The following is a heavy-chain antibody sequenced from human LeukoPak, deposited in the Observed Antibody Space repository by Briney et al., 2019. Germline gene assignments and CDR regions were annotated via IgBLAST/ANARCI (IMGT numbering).Heavy chain of an antibody. CDR3: ARVVPPTDYGSGSYFWDPYYFDY. D-gene: IGHD3-10*01. Sequence: GGSLRLSCAASGSTFSSYAMHWVRQAPGKGLEWVAVISYGGSNKYYADSVKGRFTISRDNSKNTLYLQMNSLRAEDTAVYYCARVVPPTDYGSGSYFWDPYYFDYWGQGTLVTVSS. CDR1: GSTFSSYA. J-gene: IGHJ4*02. CDR2: ISYGGSNK. V-gene: IGHV3-30*04.